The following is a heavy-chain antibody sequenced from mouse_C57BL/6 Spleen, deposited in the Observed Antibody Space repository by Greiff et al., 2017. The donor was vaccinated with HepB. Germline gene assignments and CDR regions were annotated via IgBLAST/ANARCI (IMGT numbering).Heavy chain of an antibody. CDR2: INPSNGGT. Sequence: VQLQQPGTELVKPGASVKLSCKASGYTFTSYWMHWVKQRPGQGLEWIGNINPSNGGTNYNEKFKSKATLTVDKSSSTADMLLSSLTSEDSAVYYCACITTVVATRAYWGQGTLVTVSA. CDR1: GYTFTSYW. J-gene: IGHJ3*01. V-gene: IGHV1-53*01. D-gene: IGHD1-1*01. CDR3: ACITTVVATRAY.